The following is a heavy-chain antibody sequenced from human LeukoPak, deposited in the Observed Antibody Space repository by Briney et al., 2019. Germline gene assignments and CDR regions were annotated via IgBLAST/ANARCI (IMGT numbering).Heavy chain of an antibody. CDR2: INHSGST. V-gene: IGHV4-34*01. J-gene: IGHJ5*02. CDR3: ARGGEWA. CDR1: GGSFSGYY. Sequence: SETLSLTCAVYGGSFSGYYWSWIRQPPGKGLEWIGEINHSGSTNYNPSLESRVTISVDTSKNQFSLKLSSVTAADTAVYYCARGGEWAWGQGTLVTVSS. D-gene: IGHD2-8*01.